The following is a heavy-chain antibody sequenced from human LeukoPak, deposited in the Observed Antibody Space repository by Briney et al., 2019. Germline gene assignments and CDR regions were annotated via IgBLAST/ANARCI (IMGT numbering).Heavy chain of an antibody. Sequence: SGGSLRLSCAASGFTFSSYSMNWVRQAPGKGLEWVANIKQDGSEKYYVDSVKGRFTISRDNAKNSLYLQMNSLRAEDTAVYYCASTIDRGYSYGYGDYFDYWGQGALVTVSS. V-gene: IGHV3-7*01. D-gene: IGHD5-18*01. CDR1: GFTFSSYS. CDR2: IKQDGSEK. CDR3: ASTIDRGYSYGYGDYFDY. J-gene: IGHJ4*02.